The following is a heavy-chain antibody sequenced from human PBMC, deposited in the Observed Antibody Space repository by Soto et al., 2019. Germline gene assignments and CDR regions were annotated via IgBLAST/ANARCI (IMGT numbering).Heavy chain of an antibody. J-gene: IGHJ4*02. V-gene: IGHV3-33*01. D-gene: IGHD4-17*01. CDR3: ARDETMTTVTYFDY. Sequence: GGSLRLSCAASGFTFSSYGMHWVRQAPGKGLEWVAVIWYDGSNKYYADSVKGRFTISRDNSKNTLYLQMNSLGADDTAVYYCARDETMTTVTYFDYWGQGTLVTVSS. CDR2: IWYDGSNK. CDR1: GFTFSSYG.